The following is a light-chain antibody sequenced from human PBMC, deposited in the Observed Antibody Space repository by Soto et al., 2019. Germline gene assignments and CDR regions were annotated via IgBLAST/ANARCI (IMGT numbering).Light chain of an antibody. V-gene: IGKV3-20*01. CDR3: QQYGSSPRT. CDR1: QSVSSK. CDR2: GAS. Sequence: ELVMTQSPATLSVSPGEGATSSCRASQSVSSKLAWYQQKPGQAPRLLIYGASTRATGIPARFSGSGSGTDFTLTISRLEPEDFAVYYCQQYGSSPRTFGQGTKVDIK. J-gene: IGKJ1*01.